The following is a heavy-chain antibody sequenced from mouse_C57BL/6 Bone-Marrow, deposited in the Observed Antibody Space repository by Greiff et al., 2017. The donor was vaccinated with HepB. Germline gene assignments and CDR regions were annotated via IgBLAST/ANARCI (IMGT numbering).Heavy chain of an antibody. D-gene: IGHD1-1*01. Sequence: EVKLVESGGGLVQPGESLKPSCESNEYEFPSHDMSWVRKTPEKRLELVAAINSDGGSTYYPDTMERRFIISRDNTKKTLYLQMSSLRSEDTALYYCARPFLTSAWFAYWGQGTLVTVSA. J-gene: IGHJ3*01. V-gene: IGHV5-2*03. CDR2: INSDGGST. CDR1: EYEFPSHD. CDR3: ARPFLTSAWFAY.